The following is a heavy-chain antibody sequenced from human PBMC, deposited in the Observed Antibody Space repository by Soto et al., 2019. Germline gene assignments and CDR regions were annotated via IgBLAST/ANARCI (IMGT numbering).Heavy chain of an antibody. CDR1: GLTFSNAW. J-gene: IGHJ6*02. Sequence: GGSLRLSCAASGLTFSNAWMNWVRQAPGKGLEWVGRIKSKTDGGTTDYAAPVKGRFTISRDDSKNTLYLQMNSLKTEDTAVYYCTTDGTYSSPRTPVRDYYYGMDVWGQGTTVTVSS. D-gene: IGHD6-13*01. V-gene: IGHV3-15*07. CDR3: TTDGTYSSPRTPVRDYYYGMDV. CDR2: IKSKTDGGTT.